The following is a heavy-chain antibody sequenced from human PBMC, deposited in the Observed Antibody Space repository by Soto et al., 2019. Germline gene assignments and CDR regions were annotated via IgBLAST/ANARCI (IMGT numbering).Heavy chain of an antibody. CDR2: ISGVGDGT. V-gene: IGHV3-23*01. D-gene: IGHD3-3*01. CDR1: GFTFSAYA. CDR3: AKIGDSWSWGMDA. J-gene: IGHJ6*02. Sequence: GGSLRLSCAASGFTFSAYAMTWVRQAPGQGLEWVSLISGVGDGTYYTDSVKGRFFISRDNTKNTLNLQMTGLRGEDTAVYFCAKIGDSWSWGMDAWGQGTTVTVSS.